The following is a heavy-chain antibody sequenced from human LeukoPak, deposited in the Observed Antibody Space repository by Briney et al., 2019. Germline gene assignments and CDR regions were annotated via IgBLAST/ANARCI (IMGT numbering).Heavy chain of an antibody. CDR2: ILSDGSKE. CDR1: GFTFSSYG. Sequence: GGSLRLSCAASGFTFSSYGMHWVRQAPGKGLEWVAVILSDGSKEFYTDSVKGRFTISRDNSKNTLYLQMNSLRAEDTAVYYCARSPRPGIAVAGTSGDAFDIWGQGTMVTVSS. V-gene: IGHV3-33*01. CDR3: ARSPRPGIAVAGTSGDAFDI. D-gene: IGHD6-19*01. J-gene: IGHJ3*02.